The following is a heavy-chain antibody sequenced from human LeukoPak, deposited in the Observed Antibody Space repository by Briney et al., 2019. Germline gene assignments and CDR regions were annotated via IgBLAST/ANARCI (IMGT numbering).Heavy chain of an antibody. CDR1: GFTFSSYA. CDR3: ARDRYSSGWYGAFDI. V-gene: IGHV3-23*01. CDR2: ISGSGGST. Sequence: GGSLRLSCAASGFTFSSYAMSWVRQAPGKGLEWVSAISGSGGSTYYADSVKGRFTISRDNSKNTLYLQMNSLRAEDTAVYYCARDRYSSGWYGAFDIWGQGTMVTVSS. D-gene: IGHD6-19*01. J-gene: IGHJ3*02.